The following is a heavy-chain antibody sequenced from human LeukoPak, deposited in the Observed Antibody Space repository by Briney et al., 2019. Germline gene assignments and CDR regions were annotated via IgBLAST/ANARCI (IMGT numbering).Heavy chain of an antibody. D-gene: IGHD6-19*01. CDR1: GFTFSSYA. V-gene: IGHV3-23*01. Sequence: GGSLRLSCTASGFTFSSYAMYWVRQAPGKGLEWVSGIFGSGGSAHYADSVKGRFTISRDNSQNTVYLQMNRLRAEDTAVYYCGKTTTGYSSGRNPAWPVDYWGQGTLVTVSS. J-gene: IGHJ4*02. CDR3: GKTTTGYSSGRNPAWPVDY. CDR2: IFGSGGSA.